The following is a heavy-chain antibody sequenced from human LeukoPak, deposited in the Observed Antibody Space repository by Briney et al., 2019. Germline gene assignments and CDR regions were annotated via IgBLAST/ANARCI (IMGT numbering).Heavy chain of an antibody. V-gene: IGHV4-59*01. D-gene: IGHD6-19*01. CDR2: IYYSGST. J-gene: IGHJ5*02. CDR3: ARAGYSSGWYWFDP. Sequence: SETLSLTCTVSGGSISSYYWSWIRQPPGKGLEWIGYIYYSGSTNYNPSLKSRVTISVDTSKNQFSLKLSSVTAADTAVYYCARAGYSSGWYWFDPWGQGTLVTVSS. CDR1: GGSISSYY.